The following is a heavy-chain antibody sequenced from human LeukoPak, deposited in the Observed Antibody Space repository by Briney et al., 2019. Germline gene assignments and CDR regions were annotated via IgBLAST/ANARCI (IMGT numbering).Heavy chain of an antibody. J-gene: IGHJ4*02. CDR2: INSGNGDT. CDR1: GYTFSSHA. CDR3: ATRPGIAVAGFDY. D-gene: IGHD6-19*01. V-gene: IGHV1-3*01. Sequence: ASVKVSCKASGYTFSSHAMNWVRQAPGQRLEWMGWINSGNGDTKYSQKFQGRVTITSDTSASTAYMELSSLRSEDTAVYYCATRPGIAVAGFDYWGQGTLVTASS.